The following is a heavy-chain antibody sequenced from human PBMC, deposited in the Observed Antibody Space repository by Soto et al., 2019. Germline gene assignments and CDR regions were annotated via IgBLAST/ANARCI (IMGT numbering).Heavy chain of an antibody. V-gene: IGHV4-59*01. CDR2: IYYSGST. Sequence: SETLSLTCAVSGGSISSSNWWSWIRQPPGKGLEWIGYIYYSGSTNYNPSLKSRVTISVDTSKNQFSLKLSSVTAADTAVYYCARPYSSGWYPLGYWGQGTLVTVSS. D-gene: IGHD6-19*01. CDR1: GGSISSSNW. CDR3: ARPYSSGWYPLGY. J-gene: IGHJ4*02.